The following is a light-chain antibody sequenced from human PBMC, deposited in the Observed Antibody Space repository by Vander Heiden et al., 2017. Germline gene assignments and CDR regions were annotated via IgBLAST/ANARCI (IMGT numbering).Light chain of an antibody. CDR2: DAS. CDR3: QQYDSYPLT. Sequence: ASQPTQPLSSLSASVGDRVTITCRASQGIRSALAWYQQKPGKAPKLLIYDASSVQSGVPSRFSGRGSGTDFTLTISSLQPEDFATYYCQQYDSYPLTFGRGTKVEIK. J-gene: IGKJ3*01. V-gene: IGKV1-13*02. CDR1: QGIRSA.